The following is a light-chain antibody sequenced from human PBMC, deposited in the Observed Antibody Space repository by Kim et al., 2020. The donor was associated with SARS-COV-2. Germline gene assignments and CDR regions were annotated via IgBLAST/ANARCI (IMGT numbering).Light chain of an antibody. CDR3: SSRDSSADLVL. CDR2: GKN. V-gene: IGLV3-19*01. J-gene: IGLJ2*01. Sequence: SSELTQDPAVSVAVGQTIRITCQGASLATYFATWYQQKPGQAPIPVIYGKNFRPTGIPDRSSGFSSGNTAPLTLTGAQAEDEADYYCSSRDSSADLVLFG. CDR1: SLATYF.